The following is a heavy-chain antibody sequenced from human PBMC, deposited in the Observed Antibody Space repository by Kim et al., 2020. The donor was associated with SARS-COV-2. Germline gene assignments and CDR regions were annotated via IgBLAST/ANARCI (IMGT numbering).Heavy chain of an antibody. CDR1: GGSISSGGYY. V-gene: IGHV4-31*03. J-gene: IGHJ6*04. CDR2: IYYSGST. CDR3: ARGPEISSSWYGGLYYYGMQL. D-gene: IGHD6-13*01. Sequence: SETLSLTCTVSGGSISSGGYYWSWIRQHPGKGLEWIGYIYYSGSTYYNPSLKSRVTISVDTSKNQFSLKLSSVTAADTAVYYCARGPEISSSWYGGLYYYGMQLWREGPTVPVLS.